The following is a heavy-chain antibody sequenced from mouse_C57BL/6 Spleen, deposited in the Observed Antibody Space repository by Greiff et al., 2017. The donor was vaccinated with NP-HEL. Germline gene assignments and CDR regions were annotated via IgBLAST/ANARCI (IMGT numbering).Heavy chain of an antibody. V-gene: IGHV1-69*01. CDR1: GYTFTSYW. CDR2: IDPSDSYT. J-gene: IGHJ2*01. Sequence: VQLQQPGAELVMPGASVKLSCKASGYTFTSYWMHWVKQRPGQGLEWIGEIDPSDSYTNYNQKFKGKSTLTVDKSSSTAYMQLSSLTSEDSAVYYCARSAAYYSNYENFDYWGQGTTLTVSS. D-gene: IGHD2-5*01. CDR3: ARSAAYYSNYENFDY.